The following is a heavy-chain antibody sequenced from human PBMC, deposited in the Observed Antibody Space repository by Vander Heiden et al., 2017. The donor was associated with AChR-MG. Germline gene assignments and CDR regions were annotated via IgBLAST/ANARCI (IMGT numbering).Heavy chain of an antibody. CDR3: ARGVEWELPPGPYFDY. Sequence: QVQLVQSGAEVKTPGASVKVSCKASGYTFPSYYMHWVRQAPGQGLEWMGIINPSGGSTSYAQKFQGRVTMTRDTSTSTVYMELSSLRSEDTAVYYCARGVEWELPPGPYFDYWGQGTLVTVSS. V-gene: IGHV1-46*01. CDR1: GYTFPSYY. J-gene: IGHJ4*02. CDR2: INPSGGST. D-gene: IGHD1-26*01.